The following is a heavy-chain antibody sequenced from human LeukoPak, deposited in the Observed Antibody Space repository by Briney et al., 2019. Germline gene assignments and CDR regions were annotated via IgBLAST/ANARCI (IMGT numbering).Heavy chain of an antibody. J-gene: IGHJ4*02. V-gene: IGHV3-66*04. D-gene: IGHD3-10*01. Sequence: GGSLRLSCAASGFTVSTNYMSWVRQAPGKGLEWVSIFYSGGSRYYADSVKGRFTISRDTSKNTLYLQMNSLRVEDTAVYYCARHLSYGSGSYYNFGYWGQETLVTVSS. CDR3: ARHLSYGSGSYYNFGY. CDR1: GFTVSTNY. CDR2: FYSGGSR.